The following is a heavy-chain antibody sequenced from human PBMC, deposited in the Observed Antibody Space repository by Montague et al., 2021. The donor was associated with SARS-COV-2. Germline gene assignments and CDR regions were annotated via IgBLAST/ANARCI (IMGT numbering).Heavy chain of an antibody. CDR3: ARQLRVRRTWQVGDYNHYGMDV. D-gene: IGHD3-10*01. CDR1: VGSISNYP. V-gene: IGHV4-59*08. CDR2: FYSIGSP. Sequence: SETLSLTCTVSVGSISNYPWNWIRQPPGKGLEWIAYFYSIGSPNYNPSPQSRVTISVNTSRNQFSLRLTSLTAADTAVYYCARQLRVRRTWQVGDYNHYGMDVWGQGTTVSVSS. J-gene: IGHJ6*02.